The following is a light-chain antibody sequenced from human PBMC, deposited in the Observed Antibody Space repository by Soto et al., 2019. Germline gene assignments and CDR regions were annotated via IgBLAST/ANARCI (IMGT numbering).Light chain of an antibody. J-gene: IGLJ1*01. CDR3: AAWDDSLKV. CDR1: SSNIGSNY. Sequence: QPVLTQPPSGYGTPGQSVTISCSGSSSNIGSNYVYWYQQLPGTAPKLLIYRNNQRPSGVPDRFSGSKSGTSASLAISGLRSEDEADYYCAAWDDSLKVFGTGTKVTV. CDR2: RNN. V-gene: IGLV1-47*01.